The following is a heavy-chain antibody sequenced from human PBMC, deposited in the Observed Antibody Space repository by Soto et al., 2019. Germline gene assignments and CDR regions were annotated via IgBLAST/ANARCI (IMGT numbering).Heavy chain of an antibody. CDR2: IYHSGSP. V-gene: IGHV4-30-2*01. CDR3: AAGGGLPRYY. Sequence: QLQLQESGSGLVKPSQTLSLTCAVSGGAITRGGYSWSWIRQPPGKGLEWIGYIYHSGSPYYNPSLKSRVSISVVRSKNQFSLKLSSVTAADTAVYYCAAGGGLPRYYWGQGTLVTVAS. D-gene: IGHD5-12*01. CDR1: GGAITRGGYS. J-gene: IGHJ4*02.